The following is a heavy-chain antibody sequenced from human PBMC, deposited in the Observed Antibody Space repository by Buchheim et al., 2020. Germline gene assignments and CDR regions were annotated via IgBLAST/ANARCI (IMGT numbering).Heavy chain of an antibody. V-gene: IGHV3-48*03. Sequence: EVQLVESGGGLVQPGGSLRLSCAASGFTFSSYEMNWVRQAPGKGLEWVSYISSSGSTKYYADSVKGRFNISRDNAKNSLYLQMNSLRAEDTAVYYCAREYYYDSSGYYFDYWGQGTL. CDR1: GFTFSSYE. D-gene: IGHD3-22*01. J-gene: IGHJ4*02. CDR2: ISSSGSTK. CDR3: AREYYYDSSGYYFDY.